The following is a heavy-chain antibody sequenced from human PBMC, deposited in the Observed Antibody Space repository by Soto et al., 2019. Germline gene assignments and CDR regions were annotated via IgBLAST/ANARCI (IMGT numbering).Heavy chain of an antibody. J-gene: IGHJ1*01. D-gene: IGHD3-10*01. Sequence: GKEMEWIGYIYYSGSTNYNPSLKSRVTISVDTSKNQFSLKLSSVTAADTAVYYCARVLFRLWCGAHRDLYSYWGQGTLDTGSA. V-gene: IGHV4-59*01. CDR2: IYYSGST. CDR3: ARVLFRLWCGAHRDLYSY.